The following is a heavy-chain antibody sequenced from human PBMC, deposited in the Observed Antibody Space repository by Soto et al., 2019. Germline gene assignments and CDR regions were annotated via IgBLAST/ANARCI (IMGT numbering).Heavy chain of an antibody. CDR3: VRDGLDYYDTERLYFDN. Sequence: EVQLLESGGGLVQPGGSLRLSCAASGFIFDNYAMAWVRQAPGKGLEWVSSISGSGDTTQSADSVKGRFTISRDNANNSLYLQMNSLRAEDTATYYCVRDGLDYYDTERLYFDNWGQGTLVTVSS. J-gene: IGHJ4*02. CDR1: GFIFDNYA. D-gene: IGHD3-22*01. CDR2: ISGSGDTT. V-gene: IGHV3-23*01.